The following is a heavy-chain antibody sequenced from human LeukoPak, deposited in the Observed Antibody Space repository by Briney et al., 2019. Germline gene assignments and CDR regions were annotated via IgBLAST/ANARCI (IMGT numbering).Heavy chain of an antibody. CDR1: GYTFNDYY. Sequence: ASVKVSCMTSGYTFNDYYLHWVRQAPGQGLEWMGWINPNSGRTNYPPKFQGRVTLTTDTSISTAYMELSSLISGDTALYYCARDSSDALTGYYHFWGQGTLVTVSS. CDR2: INPNSGRT. CDR3: ARDSSDALTGYYHF. D-gene: IGHD3-9*01. V-gene: IGHV1-2*02. J-gene: IGHJ4*02.